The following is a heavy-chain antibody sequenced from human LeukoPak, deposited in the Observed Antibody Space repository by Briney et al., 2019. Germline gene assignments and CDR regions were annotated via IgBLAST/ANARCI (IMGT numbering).Heavy chain of an antibody. J-gene: IGHJ5*02. Sequence: ASVKVSCKASGGTFSSYAISWVRQATGQGLEWMGWMNPNSGNTGYAQKFQGRVTMTRNTSISTAYMELSSLRSEDTAVYYCARSMPYCSGGSCYSFRWFDPWGQGTLVTVSS. CDR1: GGTFSSYA. D-gene: IGHD2-15*01. CDR2: MNPNSGNT. V-gene: IGHV1-8*02. CDR3: ARSMPYCSGGSCYSFRWFDP.